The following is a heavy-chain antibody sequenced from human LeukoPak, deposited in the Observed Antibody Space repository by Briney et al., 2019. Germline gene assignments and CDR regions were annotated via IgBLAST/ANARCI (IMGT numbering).Heavy chain of an antibody. D-gene: IGHD3-3*01. V-gene: IGHV3-21*01. J-gene: IGHJ4*02. CDR3: AKEGDFWSGYYGLDY. CDR2: ISSSSSYI. CDR1: GFTFSSYE. Sequence: GGSLRLSCAASGFTFSSYEMNWVRQAPGKGLEWVSSISSSSSYIYYADSVKGRFTISRDNAKNSLYLQMNSLRAEDTAVYYCAKEGDFWSGYYGLDYWGQGTLVTVSS.